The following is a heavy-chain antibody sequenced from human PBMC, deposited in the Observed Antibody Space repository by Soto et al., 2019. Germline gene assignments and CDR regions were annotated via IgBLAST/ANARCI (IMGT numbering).Heavy chain of an antibody. J-gene: IGHJ4*02. Sequence: GSLRLSCAASGFTFSNAWMNWVRQAPGKGLEWVGRIKSKTDGGTTDYAAPVKGRFTISRDDSKNTLYLQMNSLKTEDTAVYYCTTDIRYYYDSSGPDYWGQGTLVTVSS. D-gene: IGHD3-22*01. CDR2: IKSKTDGGTT. V-gene: IGHV3-15*07. CDR1: GFTFSNAW. CDR3: TTDIRYYYDSSGPDY.